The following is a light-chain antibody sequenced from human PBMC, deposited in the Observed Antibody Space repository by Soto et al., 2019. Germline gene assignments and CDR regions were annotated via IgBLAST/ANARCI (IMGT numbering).Light chain of an antibody. CDR3: QSYDSSNHDVV. J-gene: IGLJ2*01. CDR2: EDN. Sequence: NFMLTQPHSVSESPGKTVTISCTCSSGSIASNYVQWYQQRPGSAPTTVIYEDNQRPSGVPDRFSGSIDSSSNSASLTISGLKTEDEADYYCQSYDSSNHDVVFGGGTKVTVL. V-gene: IGLV6-57*04. CDR1: SGSIASNY.